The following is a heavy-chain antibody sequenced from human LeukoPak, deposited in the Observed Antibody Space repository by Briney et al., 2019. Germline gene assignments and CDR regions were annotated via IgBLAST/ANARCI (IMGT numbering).Heavy chain of an antibody. CDR2: IYHSGSP. V-gene: IGHV4-38-2*01. J-gene: IGHJ3*02. CDR3: ARAEAVAGTIDI. CDR1: GYSISSASY. Sequence: SETLSLTCAVSGYSISSASYWGWIRQPPGKGLEWIGNIYHSGSPYYNPSLKSRVTISVDTSKNQFSLKLSSVTAADTAVYYCARAEAVAGTIDIWGQGTMVTVSS. D-gene: IGHD6-19*01.